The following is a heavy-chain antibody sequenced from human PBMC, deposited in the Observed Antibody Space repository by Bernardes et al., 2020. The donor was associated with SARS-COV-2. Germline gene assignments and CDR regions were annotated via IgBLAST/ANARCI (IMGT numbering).Heavy chain of an antibody. CDR3: AKLGADAAKVESYGLDV. D-gene: IGHD5-18*01. CDR2: IYPGDSDT. Sequence: GESLKISCQGSGYSFSTHWIAWVRQRPGKGLEWMGLIYPGDSDTKYSPSFQGQVTISVAKSVNTAYLQWSNLKASDTATYYCAKLGADAAKVESYGLDVWGHGTTVTVSS. J-gene: IGHJ6*02. CDR1: GYSFSTHW. V-gene: IGHV5-51*01.